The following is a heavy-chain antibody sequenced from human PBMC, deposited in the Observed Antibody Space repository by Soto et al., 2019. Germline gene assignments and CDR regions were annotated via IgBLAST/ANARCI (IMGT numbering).Heavy chain of an antibody. CDR1: GFTFSSHE. CDR3: ARDRSLIFAVPPYGMDV. D-gene: IGHD3-3*01. CDR2: ISESGGTT. Sequence: LGGSLRLSCVVSGFTFSSHEMNWVRQAPGKGPEWVSKISESGGTTSYADSVKGRFTISRDNARDSLYLHMDSLRAEDTAVYYCARDRSLIFAVPPYGMDVWGQGTTVTVSS. J-gene: IGHJ6*02. V-gene: IGHV3-48*03.